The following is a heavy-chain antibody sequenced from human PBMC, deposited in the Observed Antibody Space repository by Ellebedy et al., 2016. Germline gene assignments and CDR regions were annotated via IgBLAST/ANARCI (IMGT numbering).Heavy chain of an antibody. CDR2: INHSGST. V-gene: IGHV4-34*01. D-gene: IGHD3-10*01. CDR3: AREGMVRGVGINYYYYYMDV. Sequence: SETLSLTCAVYGGSFSGYYWSWIRQPPGKGLEWIGEINHSGSTNYNPSLKSRVTISVDTSKNQFSLKLSSVTAADTAVYYCAREGMVRGVGINYYYYYMDVWGKGTTVTVSS. CDR1: GGSFSGYY. J-gene: IGHJ6*03.